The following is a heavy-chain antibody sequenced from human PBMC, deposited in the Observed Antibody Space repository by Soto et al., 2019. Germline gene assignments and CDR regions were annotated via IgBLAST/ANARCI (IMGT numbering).Heavy chain of an antibody. CDR3: ARDSYSGYNSQFDY. J-gene: IGHJ4*02. Sequence: ASVKVSCKASGYIFTGYYIHWVRQAPGQGLEWMGWINPNTRGTHSAQRFQGRVTMTRDTSISTAYMELSSLRSDESAVYYRARDSYSGYNSQFDYWGQGTLVTVS. V-gene: IGHV1-2*02. CDR1: GYIFTGYY. CDR2: INPNTRGT. D-gene: IGHD5-12*01.